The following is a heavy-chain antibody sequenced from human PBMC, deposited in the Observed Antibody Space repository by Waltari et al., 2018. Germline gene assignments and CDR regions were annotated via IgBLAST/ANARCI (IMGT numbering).Heavy chain of an antibody. CDR1: GGSFSNYY. CDR2: INQCENT. V-gene: IGHV4-34*02. Sequence: QVQLQQWGAGLLRPSETLSLTCAVYGGSFSNYYWGWIRQPPGKGLEWIGAINQCENTNYNPSLKSRVTISVDTSKNQFSLRLNSVTAADTAIYYCARTGVAFYHDGSTSIDYWGQGTLVTVSS. D-gene: IGHD3-22*01. CDR3: ARTGVAFYHDGSTSIDY. J-gene: IGHJ4*02.